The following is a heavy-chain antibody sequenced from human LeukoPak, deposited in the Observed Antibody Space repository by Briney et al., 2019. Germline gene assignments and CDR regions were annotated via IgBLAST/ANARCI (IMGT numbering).Heavy chain of an antibody. CDR2: IYYSGST. D-gene: IGHD3-3*01. Sequence: PSETLSLTCTVSGGSISSYYWSWIRQPPGKGLEWIGYIYYSGSTNYNPSLKSRVTISVDTSKNQFSLKLSSVTAADTAVYHCAKAGALGQTRMRGFGVRVTSGEINWFDPWGQGTLVTVSS. V-gene: IGHV4-59*01. CDR1: GGSISSYY. CDR3: AKAGALGQTRMRGFGVRVTSGEINWFDP. J-gene: IGHJ5*02.